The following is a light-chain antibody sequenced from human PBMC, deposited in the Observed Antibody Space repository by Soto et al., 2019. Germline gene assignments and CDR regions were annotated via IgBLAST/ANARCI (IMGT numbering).Light chain of an antibody. CDR1: QSVSSNY. V-gene: IGKV3-20*01. CDR2: GAS. CDR3: QQYGSSGT. J-gene: IGKJ1*01. Sequence: EIVLTQSPGTLSLSPGERATFSCRASQSVSSNYLAWYQQKPGQAPRLLIYGASNRATGIPDRFSGSGSGTDLTLTKSRLENEDFAVYYGQQYGSSGTFGQGTKVDI.